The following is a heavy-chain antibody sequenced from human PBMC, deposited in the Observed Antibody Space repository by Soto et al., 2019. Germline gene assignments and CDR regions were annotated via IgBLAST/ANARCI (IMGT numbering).Heavy chain of an antibody. D-gene: IGHD2-2*01. CDR2: ISARGGGT. CDR1: GFTFSSYT. CDR3: ARDPPNDKTQLDYGMDV. J-gene: IGHJ6*02. Sequence: GRSLRLSCAASGFTFSSYTMNWVRQAPGKGLEWVSLISARGGGTYYADSVKGRFTISRDNSKNTLYLQMNSLRAEDTGVYYCARDPPNDKTQLDYGMDVWGQGTAVTVSS. V-gene: IGHV3-23*01.